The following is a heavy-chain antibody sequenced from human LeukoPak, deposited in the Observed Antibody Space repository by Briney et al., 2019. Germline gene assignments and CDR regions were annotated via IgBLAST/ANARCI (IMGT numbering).Heavy chain of an antibody. Sequence: SETLSLTCIVSGGSISSSTYYWRWIRQPPGKGLEWIGSIYYGGNTYYNPSLKSRVTISVDTSKNQFSQKLSSVTVADTAVYYCARHSMGGVVILDSWGQGTLVTVSS. V-gene: IGHV4-39*01. CDR2: IYYGGNT. CDR1: GGSISSSTYY. D-gene: IGHD3-3*01. J-gene: IGHJ4*02. CDR3: ARHSMGGVVILDS.